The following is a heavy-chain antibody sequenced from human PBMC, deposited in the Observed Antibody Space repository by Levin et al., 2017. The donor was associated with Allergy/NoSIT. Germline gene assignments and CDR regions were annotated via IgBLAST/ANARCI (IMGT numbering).Heavy chain of an antibody. J-gene: IGHJ4*02. Sequence: GGSLRLSCAASGFTFSSYAMHWVRQAPGKGLEWVAVISYDGSNKYYADSVKGRFTISRDNSKNTLYLQMNSLRAEDTAVYYCARDPHSSPGYSGYPFYWGQGTLVTVSS. D-gene: IGHD5-12*01. CDR3: ARDPHSSPGYSGYPFY. V-gene: IGHV3-30-3*01. CDR1: GFTFSSYA. CDR2: ISYDGSNK.